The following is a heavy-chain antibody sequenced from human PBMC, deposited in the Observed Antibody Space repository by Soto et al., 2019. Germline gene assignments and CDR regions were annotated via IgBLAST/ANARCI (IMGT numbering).Heavy chain of an antibody. CDR1: GGSITSGYDY. CDR3: ARAHIAIFGVVIIKDYGLDV. J-gene: IGHJ6*02. Sequence: QVQLQESGPGLVKPSQTLSLTCTVSGGSITSGYDYWSWIRQPPGKGLEWIGYIYFSGSTYYNPSLKSRVTISVDTSNNQFSLKLNSVTAADTAVYYCARAHIAIFGVVIIKDYGLDVWGQGTTVTVSS. D-gene: IGHD3-3*01. CDR2: IYFSGST. V-gene: IGHV4-30-4*01.